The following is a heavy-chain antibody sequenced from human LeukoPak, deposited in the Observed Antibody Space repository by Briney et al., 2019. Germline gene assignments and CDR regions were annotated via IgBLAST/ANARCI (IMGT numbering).Heavy chain of an antibody. Sequence: GGSLRLSCAASGFTFSSYAMSWVRQAPGKGLEWVSAISGSSGGTYYADSVKGRFTISRDNSKNTLYLQMNSLRAEDTAVYYCARCSGGSRYYYFDYWGQGTLVTVSS. D-gene: IGHD2-15*01. V-gene: IGHV3-23*01. CDR2: ISGSSGGT. CDR3: ARCSGGSRYYYFDY. CDR1: GFTFSSYA. J-gene: IGHJ4*02.